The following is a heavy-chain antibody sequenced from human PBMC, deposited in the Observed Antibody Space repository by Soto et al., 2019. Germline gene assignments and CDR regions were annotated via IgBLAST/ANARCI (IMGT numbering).Heavy chain of an antibody. V-gene: IGHV3-30*18. J-gene: IGHJ3*02. CDR2: ISYDGNHK. Sequence: PGWSLRLSCAASGFTFSSYGMHWVRLAPGKGLEWVAVISYDGNHKYYADSVKGRFTISRDNSKNTLYLQMDSLRAEDTAVYYCAKDLTMIVVVPDAFDIWGQGTMVTVSS. CDR1: GFTFSSYG. CDR3: AKDLTMIVVVPDAFDI. D-gene: IGHD3-22*01.